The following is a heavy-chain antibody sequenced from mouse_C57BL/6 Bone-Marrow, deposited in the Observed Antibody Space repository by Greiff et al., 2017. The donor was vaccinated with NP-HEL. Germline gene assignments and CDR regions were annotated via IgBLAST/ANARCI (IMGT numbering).Heavy chain of an antibody. J-gene: IGHJ4*01. CDR1: GYTFTDYY. CDR2: IYPGSGNT. D-gene: IGHD1-1*01. Sequence: QVQLQQSGAELVRPGASVKLSCKASGYTFTDYYINWVKQRPGQGLEWIARIYPGSGNTYYNEKFKGKATLTAEKSSSTAYMQLSSLTSEDSAVYFCARCGSSHYAMDYWGQGTSVTVSS. V-gene: IGHV1-76*01. CDR3: ARCGSSHYAMDY.